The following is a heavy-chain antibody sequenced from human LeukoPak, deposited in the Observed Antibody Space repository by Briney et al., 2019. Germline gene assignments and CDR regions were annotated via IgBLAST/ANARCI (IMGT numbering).Heavy chain of an antibody. Sequence: GGSLRLSCAASGFTFSSYWMHWVRQAPGKGLVWVSRINSDGSSTSYADSVKGRFTISRDNAKNTLYLQMNSLRAEDTAVYYCARDLYSSSRFYYYYGVDVWGQGTTVTVSS. D-gene: IGHD6-13*01. CDR2: INSDGSST. CDR1: GFTFSSYW. CDR3: ARDLYSSSRFYYYYGVDV. J-gene: IGHJ6*02. V-gene: IGHV3-74*01.